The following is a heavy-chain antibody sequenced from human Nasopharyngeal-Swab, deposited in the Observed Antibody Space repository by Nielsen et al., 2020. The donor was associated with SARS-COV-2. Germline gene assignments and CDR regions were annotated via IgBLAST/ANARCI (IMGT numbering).Heavy chain of an antibody. D-gene: IGHD6-13*01. CDR2: ISSYGTV. Sequence: GESLKISCAASGFTFSAYIMNWVRQAPGKGLEWVSYISSYGTVYYADSVKDRFTISRDNAKNSLYLQLNNLRVEDTALYYCATAGIAAAGKPLTYWGQGTLVSVSS. V-gene: IGHV3-69-1*01. J-gene: IGHJ4*02. CDR3: ATAGIAAAGKPLTY. CDR1: GFTFSAYI.